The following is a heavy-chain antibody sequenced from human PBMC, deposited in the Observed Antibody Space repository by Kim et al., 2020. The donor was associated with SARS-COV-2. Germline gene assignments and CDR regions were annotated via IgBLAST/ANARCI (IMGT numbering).Heavy chain of an antibody. CDR2: IYYSGST. CDR1: GGSISSSSYY. CDR3: ARREQWLRTTADY. J-gene: IGHJ4*02. Sequence: SETLSLTCTVSGGSISSSSYYWGWIRQPPGKGLEWIGSIYYSGSTYYNPSLKSRVTISVDTSKNQFSLKLSSVTAADTAVYYCARREQWLRTTADYWGQG. V-gene: IGHV4-39*01. D-gene: IGHD6-19*01.